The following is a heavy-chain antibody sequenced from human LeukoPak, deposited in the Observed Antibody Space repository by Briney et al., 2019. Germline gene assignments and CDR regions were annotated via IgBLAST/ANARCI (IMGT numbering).Heavy chain of an antibody. Sequence: ASVKVSCKASGYTFTGYYMHWVRQAPGQGLEWMGWINPNSGGTNYAQKFQGRVTMTRDTSISTAYMELSRLRSDDTAVYYCASKKGYDRKYYYYMDVWGKGTTVTVSS. CDR2: INPNSGGT. CDR3: ASKKGYDRKYYYYMDV. J-gene: IGHJ6*03. CDR1: GYTFTGYY. D-gene: IGHD3-3*01. V-gene: IGHV1-2*02.